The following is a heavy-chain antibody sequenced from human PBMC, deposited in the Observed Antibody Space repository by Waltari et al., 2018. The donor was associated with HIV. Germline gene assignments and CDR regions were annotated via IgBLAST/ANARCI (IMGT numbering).Heavy chain of an antibody. V-gene: IGHV1-46*01. CDR3: ARFSSPSLDY. CDR2: INTSAGGT. J-gene: IGHJ4*02. Sequence: QVQLVQSGAEVRKPGASVKVSCKATGYTFTTYYLHWVRPAPGLGLEWMGGINTSAGGTKYAQNFQGRVTMTRDTSTTTVYMELSSLRSEDTAVYYCARFSSPSLDYWGQGTLVTVSS. D-gene: IGHD6-6*01. CDR1: GYTFTTYY.